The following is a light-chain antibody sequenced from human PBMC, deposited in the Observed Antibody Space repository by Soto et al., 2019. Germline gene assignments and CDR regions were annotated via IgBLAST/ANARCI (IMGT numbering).Light chain of an antibody. CDR2: KAS. CDR1: QSISSW. CDR3: QQYNSYSWT. Sequence: DIQMTQSPSTLSASVGARVTVTCRASQSISSWLAWYQQKPGKAPKLLSYKASSLESGVPSRFSGSGSGTEFTLTISSLKPDDFETYYCQQYNSYSWTFGQGTKVDIK. V-gene: IGKV1-5*03. J-gene: IGKJ1*01.